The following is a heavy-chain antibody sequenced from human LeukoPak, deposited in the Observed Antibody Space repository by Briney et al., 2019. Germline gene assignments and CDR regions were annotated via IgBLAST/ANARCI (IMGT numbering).Heavy chain of an antibody. D-gene: IGHD2-15*01. CDR2: IKQDGSEK. CDR1: EFTFPMYW. V-gene: IGHV3-7*01. J-gene: IGHJ3*02. CDR3: ARHRSGGSQDDAFDI. Sequence: ARGSLRLSCAASEFTFPMYWMSWVRQAPGKGLEWVADIKQDGSEKYYVDSVKGRFTISRQNAKNSLFLQMNSLRAEDTAVYYCARHRSGGSQDDAFDIWGQGTMVTVSS.